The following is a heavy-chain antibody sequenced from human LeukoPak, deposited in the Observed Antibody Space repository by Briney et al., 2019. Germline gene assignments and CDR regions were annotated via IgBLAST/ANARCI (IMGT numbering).Heavy chain of an antibody. CDR1: GGSFSGHY. V-gene: IGHV4-34*01. Sequence: SETLSLTCAVYGGSFSGHYWSWIRQPPGKGLEWIGEINHSGNTNYNPSLKSRVTISVDTSKNQFSLKLSSVTAADTAVYYCARRGYSYGYYYYYMDVWGKGTTVTISS. CDR3: ARRGYSYGYYYYYMDV. D-gene: IGHD5-18*01. CDR2: INHSGNT. J-gene: IGHJ6*03.